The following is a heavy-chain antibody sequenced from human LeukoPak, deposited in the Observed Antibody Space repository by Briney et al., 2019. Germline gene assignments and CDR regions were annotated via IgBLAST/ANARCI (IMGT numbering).Heavy chain of an antibody. D-gene: IGHD6-19*01. J-gene: IGHJ4*02. V-gene: IGHV4-39*01. CDR3: ARHGYNSGWWVDY. CDR2: INYSGTT. Sequence: SETLSLTCIVSGDSISSSGYYWGWIRQPPEKGLEWIGSINYSGTTYYSPSLKSRVTISVDTSKNQFSLKLSSVTAADTAVYYCARHGYNSGWWVDYWGQGTLVTVSS. CDR1: GDSISSSGYY.